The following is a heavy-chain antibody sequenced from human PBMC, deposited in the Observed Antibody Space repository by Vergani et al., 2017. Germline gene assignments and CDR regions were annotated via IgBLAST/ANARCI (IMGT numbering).Heavy chain of an antibody. CDR1: ELTFRNYA. CDR3: SRGRGYSFGYSDD. Sequence: EVQLLESGGGLVQPGGSLRLTCAASELTFRNYAMTWVRQAPGKGLGWVTFIRNKAYGGTTEYAASVKGRFTISRDDSKRLADLQLSGLKTEDTAVYFCSRGRGYSFGYSDDWGRGTLVAVCS. CDR2: IRNKAYGGTT. D-gene: IGHD5-18*01. V-gene: IGHV3-49*04. J-gene: IGHJ4*02.